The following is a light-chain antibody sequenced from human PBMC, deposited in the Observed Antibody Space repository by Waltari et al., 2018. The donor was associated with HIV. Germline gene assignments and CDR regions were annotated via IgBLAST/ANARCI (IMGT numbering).Light chain of an antibody. J-gene: IGLJ3*02. CDR2: EGI. CDR3: CSYAGSSNWV. CDR1: SSDVGSYNL. V-gene: IGLV2-23*01. Sequence: QSALTQPASVSRSPGQSITISCTGSSSDVGSYNLFSWYQQHPGKAPKLMIYEGINRPSGVSNRFSGSKSGNTASLTISGLQAEDEADYYCCSYAGSSNWVFGGGTKLTVL.